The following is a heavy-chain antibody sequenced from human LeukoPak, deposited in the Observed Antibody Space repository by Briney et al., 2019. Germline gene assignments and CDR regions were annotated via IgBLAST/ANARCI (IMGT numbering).Heavy chain of an antibody. V-gene: IGHV1-8*01. D-gene: IGHD3-10*01. CDR2: MNPNSGNT. CDR3: ARDPLWGAAGSYLLDY. J-gene: IGHJ4*02. CDR1: GYTFTSYD. Sequence: ASVKVSCKASGYTFTSYDINWVRQASGQGLEWMGWMNPNSGNTGFAQKFQGRVTMTRNTSISTAYMELTSLRSEDTGMYYCARDPLWGAAGSYLLDYWGQGTLVTVSS.